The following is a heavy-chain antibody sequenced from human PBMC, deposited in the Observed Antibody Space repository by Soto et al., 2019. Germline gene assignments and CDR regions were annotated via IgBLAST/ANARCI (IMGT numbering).Heavy chain of an antibody. V-gene: IGHV3-64*01. Sequence: PGGSLRLSCAASGFTFSRYAMHWVRQAPGKGLEYVSAISSSAGTTYYANSVKGRFTISRDNAKNSLYLQMNSLRAEDTAVYYCARDQLYYNDISGRPLNAFDVWGQGTMVTVSS. J-gene: IGHJ3*01. CDR1: GFTFSRYA. D-gene: IGHD3-22*01. CDR2: ISSSAGTT. CDR3: ARDQLYYNDISGRPLNAFDV.